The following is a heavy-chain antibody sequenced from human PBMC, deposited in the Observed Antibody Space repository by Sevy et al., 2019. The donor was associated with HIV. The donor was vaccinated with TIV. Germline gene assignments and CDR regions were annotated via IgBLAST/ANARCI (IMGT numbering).Heavy chain of an antibody. J-gene: IGHJ4*02. CDR3: EREDMATTRGPFDY. CDR1: GFTFSDYY. Sequence: GGSLRLSCAASGFTFSDYYMTWIRQAPGKGLEWVSYISSSGSTIYYADSVKGRFTISRDNAKNSLYLQMNSLRAEDTAVYYCEREDMATTRGPFDYWGQGTLVTVSS. CDR2: ISSSGSTI. D-gene: IGHD5-12*01. V-gene: IGHV3-11*04.